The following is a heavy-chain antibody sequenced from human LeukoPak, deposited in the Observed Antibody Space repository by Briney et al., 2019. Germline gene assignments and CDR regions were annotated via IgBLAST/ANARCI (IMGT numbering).Heavy chain of an antibody. D-gene: IGHD3-22*01. CDR2: IKQDGSEK. CDR3: ARYASISGSRWLDP. Sequence: QPGGSLRLSCAASGFTFSSYWMSWVRQAPGKGLEWVAHIKQDGSEKYYVDSVKGRFIISRDKAKNSLCLQMNSLRGEDTAVYYCARYASISGSRWLDPWGQGTLVTVSS. J-gene: IGHJ5*02. CDR1: GFTFSSYW. V-gene: IGHV3-7*01.